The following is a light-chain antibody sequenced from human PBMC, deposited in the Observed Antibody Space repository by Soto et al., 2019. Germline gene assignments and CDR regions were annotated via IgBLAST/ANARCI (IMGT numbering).Light chain of an antibody. Sequence: DIQMTQSPSTLSASVGDRVTITCRANQSISTWLAWYQQEPGKAPKLLIYKASHLDSGVPSRFSGSGYGTEFTLTISSLQPDDFATYYCQQYNSYSRTFGQGTKVEIK. CDR2: KAS. J-gene: IGKJ1*01. CDR1: QSISTW. V-gene: IGKV1-5*03. CDR3: QQYNSYSRT.